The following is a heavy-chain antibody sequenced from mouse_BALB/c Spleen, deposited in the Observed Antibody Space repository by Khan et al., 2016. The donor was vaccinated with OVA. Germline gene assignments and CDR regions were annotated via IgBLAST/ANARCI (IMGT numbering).Heavy chain of an antibody. CDR1: GYTFTDFT. CDR2: ISTYYGDA. V-gene: IGHV1S137*01. CDR3: NRGGGGNRFAY. J-gene: IGHJ3*01. Sequence: QMQLEESGAELVRPGVSVKISCKGSGYTFTDFTLHWVKQSHAMSLEWIGVISTYYGDATYNQRFKDKATMTVDKSSSTAYMELARLTSEDSAIYYLNRGGGGNRFAYWGQGTLVTVSA.